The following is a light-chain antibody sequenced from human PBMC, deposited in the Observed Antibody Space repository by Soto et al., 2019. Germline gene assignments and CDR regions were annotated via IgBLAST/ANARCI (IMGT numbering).Light chain of an antibody. CDR3: QQSYSRPLT. Sequence: DIPMTQSPSSLSASVGDRVTITCRASQSITNYLNWYQQKVGKAPQLLIYAASTLQSGVPSRFSGIGSGTDFTLTINNLQPEDFATYYCQQSYSRPLTFGGGTKVE. CDR1: QSITNY. V-gene: IGKV1-39*01. J-gene: IGKJ4*01. CDR2: AAS.